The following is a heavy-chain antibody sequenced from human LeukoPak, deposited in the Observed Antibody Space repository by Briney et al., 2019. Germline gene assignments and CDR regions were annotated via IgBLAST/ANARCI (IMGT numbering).Heavy chain of an antibody. CDR2: INHSGST. CDR3: ARHGPYDSSGYGWFDP. D-gene: IGHD3-22*01. Sequence: SETLSLTCAVYGGSFSGYYWSWIRQPPGKGLEWIGEINHSGSTNYNPSLKSRVTISVDTSKNQFSLKLSSVTAADTAVYYCARHGPYDSSGYGWFDPWGQGTLVTVSS. V-gene: IGHV4-34*01. CDR1: GGSFSGYY. J-gene: IGHJ5*02.